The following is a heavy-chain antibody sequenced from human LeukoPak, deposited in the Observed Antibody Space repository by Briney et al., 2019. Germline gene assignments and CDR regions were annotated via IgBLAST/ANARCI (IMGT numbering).Heavy chain of an antibody. D-gene: IGHD6-13*01. J-gene: IGHJ5*02. CDR3: ARDGSAAAAGYNWFDP. Sequence: EPSETLSLTCAVYGGSFSGYYWSWIRQPPGKGLEWIGEINHGGSTNYNPSLKSRVTISVDTSKNQFSLKLSSVTAADTAVYYCARDGSAAAAGYNWFDPWGQGTLVTVSS. V-gene: IGHV4-34*01. CDR1: GGSFSGYY. CDR2: INHGGST.